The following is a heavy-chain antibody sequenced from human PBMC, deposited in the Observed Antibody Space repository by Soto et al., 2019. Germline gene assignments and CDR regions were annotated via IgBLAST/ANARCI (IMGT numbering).Heavy chain of an antibody. J-gene: IGHJ4*02. CDR2: IWYDGSNK. CDR3: ARDYPPATEGSAAAGTFDY. CDR1: GFTFSSYG. V-gene: IGHV3-33*01. D-gene: IGHD6-13*01. Sequence: GGSLRLSCAASGFTFSSYGMHWVRQAPGKGLEWVAVIWYDGSNKYYADSVKGRFTISRDNSKNTLYLQMNSLRAEDTAVYYCARDYPPATEGSAAAGTFDYWGQGTLVTVSS.